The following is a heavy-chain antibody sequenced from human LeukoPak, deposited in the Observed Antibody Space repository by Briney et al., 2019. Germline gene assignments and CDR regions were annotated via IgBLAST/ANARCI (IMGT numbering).Heavy chain of an antibody. Sequence: PGRSLRLSCAASGFTFSSYAMHWVRQAPGKGLEWVAVISYDGSNKYYADSVKGRFAISRDNSKNTLYLQMNSLRAEDTAVYYCARGGVVMDCSSTSCPPTYWGQGTLVTVSS. CDR3: ARGGVVMDCSSTSCPPTY. CDR1: GFTFSSYA. V-gene: IGHV3-30*09. D-gene: IGHD2-2*01. CDR2: ISYDGSNK. J-gene: IGHJ4*02.